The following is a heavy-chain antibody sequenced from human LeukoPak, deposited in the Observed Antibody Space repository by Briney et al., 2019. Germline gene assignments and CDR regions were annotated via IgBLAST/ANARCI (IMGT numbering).Heavy chain of an antibody. J-gene: IGHJ4*02. Sequence: ASVKVSCKASGYTFTGYYMHWVRQAPGQGLEWMGWINPNSGGTNYAQKFQGRVTMTRDTSISSAYMELSRLRSDDTAVYYCARAPTCTSCYLNYWGQGTLVTVSS. CDR2: INPNSGGT. CDR3: ARAPTCTSCYLNY. D-gene: IGHD2-2*01. CDR1: GYTFTGYY. V-gene: IGHV1-2*02.